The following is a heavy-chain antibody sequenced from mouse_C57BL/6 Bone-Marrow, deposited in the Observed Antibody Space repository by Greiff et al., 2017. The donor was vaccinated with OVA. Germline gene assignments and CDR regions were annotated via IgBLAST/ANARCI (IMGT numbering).Heavy chain of an antibody. CDR2: IYPRSGNT. D-gene: IGHD1-1*01. CDR3: ARSETTVEDWYCDV. J-gene: IGHJ1*03. Sequence: QVQLQQSGAELARPGASVKLSCKASGYTFTSYGISWVKQRTGQGLEWIGEIYPRSGNTYYNEKFKGKATLTADKSSSTAYMELRSLTSEDSAVYFCARSETTVEDWYCDVWGTGTTVTVSS. CDR1: GYTFTSYG. V-gene: IGHV1-81*01.